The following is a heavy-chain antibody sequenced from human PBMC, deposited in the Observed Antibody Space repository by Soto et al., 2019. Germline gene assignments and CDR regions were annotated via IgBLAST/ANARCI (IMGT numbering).Heavy chain of an antibody. Sequence: GGSLRLSCAASGFTFSSYAMSWVRQAPGKGLEWVSAISGSGGSTYYADSVKGRFTISRDNSKNTLYLQMNSLRAEDTAVYYCAKTISVTGYYISYFGYWGQGTLVTVSS. CDR3: AKTISVTGYYISYFGY. J-gene: IGHJ4*02. D-gene: IGHD3-9*01. CDR2: ISGSGGST. V-gene: IGHV3-23*01. CDR1: GFTFSSYA.